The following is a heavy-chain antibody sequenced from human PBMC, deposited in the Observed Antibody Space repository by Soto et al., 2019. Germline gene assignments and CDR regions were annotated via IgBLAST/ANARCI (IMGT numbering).Heavy chain of an antibody. CDR2: IDKVGTDS. CDR3: ARDGRQLVPSDY. CDR1: EFTFSGRS. J-gene: IGHJ4*02. D-gene: IGHD6-6*01. Sequence: GGSLRLSCAASEFTFSGRSVHWVRQAPGKGLVWVSGIDKVGTDSTYADSVKGRFTSSRDNAKNTVYLQMNSLRVEGTAVYYCARDGRQLVPSDYWGQGTLVTVSS. V-gene: IGHV3-74*01.